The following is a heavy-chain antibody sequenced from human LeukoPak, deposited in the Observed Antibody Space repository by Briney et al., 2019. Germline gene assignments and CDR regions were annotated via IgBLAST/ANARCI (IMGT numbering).Heavy chain of an antibody. Sequence: PGGSLRLSCAASGFTFSTYWMHWVRQTPGRGLVWVSRINSDGSSTSYADSVKGRFTISRDNAKNSLYLQMNSLRAEDTAVYYCARDYSEYFDYWGQGTLVTVSS. CDR2: INSDGSST. D-gene: IGHD4-11*01. V-gene: IGHV3-74*01. CDR1: GFTFSTYW. J-gene: IGHJ4*02. CDR3: ARDYSEYFDY.